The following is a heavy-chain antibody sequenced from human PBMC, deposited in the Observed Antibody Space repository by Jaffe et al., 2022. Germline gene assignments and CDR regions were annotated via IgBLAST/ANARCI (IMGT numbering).Heavy chain of an antibody. CDR3: ARDRDYGDYSRMDAFDI. CDR1: GGTFSSYA. Sequence: QVQLVQSGAEVKKPGSSVKVSCKASGGTFSSYAISWVRQAPGQGLEWMGGIIPIFGTANYAQKFQGRVTITTDESTSTAYMELSSLRSEDTAVYYCARDRDYGDYSRMDAFDIWGQGTMVTVSS. V-gene: IGHV1-69*05. D-gene: IGHD4-17*01. CDR2: IIPIFGTA. J-gene: IGHJ3*02.